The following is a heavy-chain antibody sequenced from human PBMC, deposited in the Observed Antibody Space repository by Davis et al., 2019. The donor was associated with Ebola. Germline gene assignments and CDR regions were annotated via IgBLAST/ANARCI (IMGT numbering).Heavy chain of an antibody. V-gene: IGHV4-59*04. J-gene: IGHJ6*02. CDR1: GGSISSYY. CDR2: IYHSGST. D-gene: IGHD6-13*01. Sequence: MPGGSLRLSCTVSGGSISSYYWSWIRQPPGKGLEWIGEIYHSGSTYYNPSLKSRVTISVDTSKNQFSLKLSSVTAADTAVYYCARDIRAAAGYGGYYYYGMDVWGQGTTVTVSS. CDR3: ARDIRAAAGYGGYYYYGMDV.